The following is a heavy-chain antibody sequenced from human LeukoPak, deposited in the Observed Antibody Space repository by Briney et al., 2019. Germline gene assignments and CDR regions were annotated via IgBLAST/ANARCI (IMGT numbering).Heavy chain of an antibody. V-gene: IGHV3-49*04. CDR3: TRDTRTLWWLPHY. CDR1: GFTFGDYA. J-gene: IGHJ4*02. Sequence: GGSLRLSCTTSGFTFGDYAMNWVRHAPGKGLEWVRFIRSKAYGGTTEYAASVKGRFTISRDDSKSIAYLQMNSLKTEDTGVYYCTRDTRTLWWLPHYWGQGTLVTVSS. D-gene: IGHD5-12*01. CDR2: IRSKAYGGTT.